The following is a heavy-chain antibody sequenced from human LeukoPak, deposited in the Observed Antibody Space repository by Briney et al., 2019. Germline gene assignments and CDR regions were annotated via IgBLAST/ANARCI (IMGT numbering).Heavy chain of an antibody. J-gene: IGHJ4*02. CDR1: GLTFSSYS. V-gene: IGHV3-21*01. CDR2: ISSVSTYI. CDR3: AKDPRRMARLITFGGGRPYYFDY. D-gene: IGHD3-16*01. Sequence: GGSLRLSCAASGLTFSSYSMNWVRQAPGKGLEWISSISSVSTYIYYADSVKGRFTISGDNARNALYLQLTSLRVEDTAVYYCAKDPRRMARLITFGGGRPYYFDYWGQGTLVTVSS.